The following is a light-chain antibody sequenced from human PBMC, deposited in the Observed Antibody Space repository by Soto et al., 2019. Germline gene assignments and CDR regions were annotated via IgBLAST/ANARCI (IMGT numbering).Light chain of an antibody. Sequence: EIVLTQSPATLSLSPGERATLSCRPSQSVSSYLAWYQQKPGQAPRLLIYDASNRATGIPARFSGSGSGTDFTLTISGLEPEDFAVYYCQQRSNWPPYTFGQGTKLEIK. J-gene: IGKJ2*01. V-gene: IGKV3-11*01. CDR1: QSVSSY. CDR3: QQRSNWPPYT. CDR2: DAS.